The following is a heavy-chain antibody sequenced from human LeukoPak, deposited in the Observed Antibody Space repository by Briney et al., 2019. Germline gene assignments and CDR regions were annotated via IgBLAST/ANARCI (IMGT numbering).Heavy chain of an antibody. D-gene: IGHD5-12*01. V-gene: IGHV3-30*04. CDR2: ISYDGSNK. CDR1: GFTFSSYA. Sequence: GGSLRLSCAASGFTFSSYAMHWVRQAPGKGLEWVAVISYDGSNKYYADSVKGRFTISRDNSKNTLYLQMNSLRAEDMALYYCAKASGYTTEDYFDYWGQGTLVTVSS. J-gene: IGHJ4*02. CDR3: AKASGYTTEDYFDY.